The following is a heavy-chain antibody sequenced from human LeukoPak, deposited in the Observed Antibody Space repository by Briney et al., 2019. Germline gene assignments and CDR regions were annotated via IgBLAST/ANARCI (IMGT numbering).Heavy chain of an antibody. V-gene: IGHV1-46*01. Sequence: EASVNLSCKASGYTFTIYYMHWVRQAPGQGLEWMGVSNPSGVGTNYAQKFQGRVTMTRDTSTTTVYMELSSLRSEDTAVYYCAREESGGYFDYWGQGTLVTVSS. CDR3: AREESGGYFDY. J-gene: IGHJ4*02. CDR2: SNPSGVGT. D-gene: IGHD2-8*02. CDR1: GYTFTIYY.